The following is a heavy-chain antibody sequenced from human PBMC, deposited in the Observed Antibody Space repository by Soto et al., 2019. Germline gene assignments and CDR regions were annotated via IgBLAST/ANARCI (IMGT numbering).Heavy chain of an antibody. Sequence: GGSLRLSCAASGFTFSSYAMSWVRQAPGKGLEWVSGISGSGGSTYYADSVKGRFTISRDNSKNTLYLQMNSLRAEDTAVYYCAKFRGGFGHGDAFDIWGQGTMVTVSS. J-gene: IGHJ3*02. CDR2: ISGSGGST. CDR1: GFTFSSYA. V-gene: IGHV3-23*01. D-gene: IGHD3-10*01. CDR3: AKFRGGFGHGDAFDI.